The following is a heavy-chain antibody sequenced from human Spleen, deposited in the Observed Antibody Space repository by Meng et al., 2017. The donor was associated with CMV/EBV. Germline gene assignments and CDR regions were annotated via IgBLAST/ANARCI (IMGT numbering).Heavy chain of an antibody. CDR3: ASNGRALWAFDI. CDR1: GFAFSTYA. V-gene: IGHV3-23*01. Sequence: GESLKISCVASGFAFSTYAMSWVRQAPGKGLEWVSSISGSVRSTHYADSVKGRFTIFRDNAKNSLYLQMNSLRAEDTAVYYCASNGRALWAFDIWGQGTMVTVSS. CDR2: ISGSVRST. D-gene: IGHD1-26*01. J-gene: IGHJ3*02.